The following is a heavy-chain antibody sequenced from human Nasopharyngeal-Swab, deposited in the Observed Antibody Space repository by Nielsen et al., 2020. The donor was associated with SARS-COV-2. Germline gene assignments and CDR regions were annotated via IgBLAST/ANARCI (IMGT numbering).Heavy chain of an antibody. CDR1: GFPFSDYS. CDR3: ARDEQLCLDY. D-gene: IGHD5-18*01. J-gene: IGHJ4*02. V-gene: IGHV3-48*04. CDR2: ISNGGSII. Sequence: GESLKISCAASGFPFSDYSMNWVRQAPGKGLEWVSYISNGGSIIYYADSVKGRFTISRDNAGTSLSLQMNSLRAEDTAVYYCARDEQLCLDYWGQGTLVTVSS.